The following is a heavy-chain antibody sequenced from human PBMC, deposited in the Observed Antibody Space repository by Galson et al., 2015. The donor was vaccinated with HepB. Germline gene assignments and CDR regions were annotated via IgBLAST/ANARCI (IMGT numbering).Heavy chain of an antibody. CDR1: GYSFNGYY. J-gene: IGHJ3*02. CDR3: TRRYNWNDGEIDGFDI. CDR2: INPNNGAT. V-gene: IGHV1-2*06. Sequence: SVKVSCKASGYSFNGYYIHWMRQAPGQGLEWVGRINPNNGATNYAHKFQGRVTMTRDTSISTDYMELSRLRSDDTAVYFCTRRYNWNDGEIDGFDIWGQGTMVTVSS. D-gene: IGHD1-1*01.